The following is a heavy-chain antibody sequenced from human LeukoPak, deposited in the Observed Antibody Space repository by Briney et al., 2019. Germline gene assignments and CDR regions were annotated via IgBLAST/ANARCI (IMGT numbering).Heavy chain of an antibody. CDR1: GFTFSSYA. CDR3: AKDLGALIDIVVVVAATCDY. V-gene: IGHV3-23*01. D-gene: IGHD2-15*01. CDR2: ISGSGGST. Sequence: GGSLRLSCAASGFTFSSYAMSWVRQAPGKGLEWVSAISGSGGSTYYADSVKGRFTISRDNSKNTLYLQMNSLRPEDTAVYYCAKDLGALIDIVVVVAATCDYWGQGTLVTVSS. J-gene: IGHJ4*02.